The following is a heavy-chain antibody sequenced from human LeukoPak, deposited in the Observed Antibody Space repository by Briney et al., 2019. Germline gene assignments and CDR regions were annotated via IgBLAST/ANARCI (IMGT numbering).Heavy chain of an antibody. Sequence: AGGSLRLSCAASGFTFSSYSMNWIRQAPGKGLEWLSYISHSGSNLDYAESVRGRFTISRDNANHSLYLQINSLRAEDTAVYYCARGDSSGVPDYWGQGTLVTVSS. CDR1: GFTFSSYS. V-gene: IGHV3-48*04. CDR2: ISHSGSNL. CDR3: ARGDSSGVPDY. J-gene: IGHJ4*02. D-gene: IGHD3-22*01.